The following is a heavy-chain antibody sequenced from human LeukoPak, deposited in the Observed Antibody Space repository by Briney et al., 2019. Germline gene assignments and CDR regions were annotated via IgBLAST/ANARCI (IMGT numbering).Heavy chain of an antibody. J-gene: IGHJ4*02. V-gene: IGHV3-9*01. CDR2: NSWNSGSI. D-gene: IGHD2-2*01. CDR3: AKASTVVVPAAALDY. CDR1: GFTFDDYA. Sequence: GGSLRLSCAASGFTFDDYAMHWVRQAPGKGLEWVSGNSWNSGSIGYADSVKGRFTISRDNAKNSLYLQMNSLRAEDTALYYCAKASTVVVPAAALDYWGQGTLVTVSS.